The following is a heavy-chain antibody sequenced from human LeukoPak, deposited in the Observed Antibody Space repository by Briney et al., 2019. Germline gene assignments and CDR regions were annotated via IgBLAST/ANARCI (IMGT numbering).Heavy chain of an antibody. CDR1: GGSISSSSYY. Sequence: SETLSLTCTVSGGSISSSSYYWGWIRQPPGKGLEWIGSIYYSGSTYYNPSLKSRVTISVDTSKNQFSLKLSSVTAADTAVYYCARPRGGSSGWYKYYFDYWGQGTLVTVSS. J-gene: IGHJ4*02. D-gene: IGHD6-19*01. CDR3: ARPRGGSSGWYKYYFDY. CDR2: IYYSGST. V-gene: IGHV4-39*01.